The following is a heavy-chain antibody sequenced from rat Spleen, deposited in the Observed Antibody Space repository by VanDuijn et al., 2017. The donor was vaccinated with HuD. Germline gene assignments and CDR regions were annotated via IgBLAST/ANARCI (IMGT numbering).Heavy chain of an antibody. CDR3: ATRLMDA. CDR1: GFTFSNYY. J-gene: IGHJ4*01. CDR2: ITNSGGST. Sequence: EVQLVESGGGLVQPGRSLKLSCVASGFTFSNYYMAWVRQAPTKGLEWVASITNSGGSTYYRDSVKGRFTISRDNAKSTLYLQMDSLRSEDTATYYCATRLMDAWGQGASVTVSS. V-gene: IGHV5-25*01.